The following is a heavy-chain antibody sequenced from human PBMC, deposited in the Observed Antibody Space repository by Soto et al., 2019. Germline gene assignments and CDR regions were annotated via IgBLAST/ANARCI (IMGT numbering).Heavy chain of an antibody. CDR3: ARARDSYGPYYGMDV. CDR2: IYSGGST. CDR1: GFTVSSNY. Sequence: PGGSLRLSCAASGFTVSSNYMSWVRQAPGKGLEWVSVIYSGGSTYYADSVKGRFTISRDNSKNTLYLQMNSLRAEDTAVYYCARARDSYGPYYGMDVWGEGTTVTVS. D-gene: IGHD5-18*01. J-gene: IGHJ6*02. V-gene: IGHV3-53*01.